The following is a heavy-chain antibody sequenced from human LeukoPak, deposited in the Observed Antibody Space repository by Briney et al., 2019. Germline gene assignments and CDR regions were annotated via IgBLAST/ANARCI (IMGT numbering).Heavy chain of an antibody. Sequence: GGSLRLSCAASGFTFSSYWMHWVRQAPGKGLVWVSRINTDGSSTSYADSVKGRFTISRDNAKNTLYLQMNSLRAEDTAVYYCARVSTMVRGVIIDPYFDYWGQATLVTVSS. CDR2: INTDGSST. CDR1: GFTFSSYW. V-gene: IGHV3-74*01. D-gene: IGHD3-10*01. J-gene: IGHJ4*02. CDR3: ARVSTMVRGVIIDPYFDY.